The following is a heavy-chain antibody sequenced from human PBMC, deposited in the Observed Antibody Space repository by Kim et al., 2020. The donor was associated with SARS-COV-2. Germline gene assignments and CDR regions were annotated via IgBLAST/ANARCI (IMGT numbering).Heavy chain of an antibody. D-gene: IGHD4-17*01. CDR2: IIPIFGTA. CDR3: AREPVGGLRWVYYFDY. J-gene: IGHJ4*02. CDR1: GGTFSSYA. Sequence: SVKVSCKASGGTFSSYAISWVRQAPGQGLEWMGGIIPIFGTANYAQKFQGRVTITADESTSTAYMELSSLRSEDTAVYYCAREPVGGLRWVYYFDYWGQGTLVTVSS. V-gene: IGHV1-69*13.